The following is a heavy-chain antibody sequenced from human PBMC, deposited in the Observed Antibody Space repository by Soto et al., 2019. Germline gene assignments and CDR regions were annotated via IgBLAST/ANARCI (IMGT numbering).Heavy chain of an antibody. V-gene: IGHV4-61*01. D-gene: IGHD3-22*01. CDR3: ARLDYYDSSGYY. J-gene: IGHJ4*02. CDR2: IYYSGST. Sequence: LSLTCTVSGGSVSSGSYYWSWIRQPPGKGLEWIGYIYYSGSTNYNPSLKSRVTISVDTSKNQFSLKLSSVTAADTAVYYCARLDYYDSSGYYWGQGTLVTVSS. CDR1: GGSVSSGSYY.